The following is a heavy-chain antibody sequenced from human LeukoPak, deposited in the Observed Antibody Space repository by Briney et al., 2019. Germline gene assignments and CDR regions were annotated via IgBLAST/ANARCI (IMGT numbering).Heavy chain of an antibody. J-gene: IGHJ4*02. D-gene: IGHD6-19*01. V-gene: IGHV4-39*02. Sequence: SETLSLTCTVSGGSISSSSYYWGWIRQPPGKGLEWIGSIYYSGSTYYNPSLKSRVTISVDTSKNQFSLKLSSVTAADTAVYYCARDQSDIGYSSGWLGEYFDYWGQGTLVTVSS. CDR2: IYYSGST. CDR1: GGSISSSSYY. CDR3: ARDQSDIGYSSGWLGEYFDY.